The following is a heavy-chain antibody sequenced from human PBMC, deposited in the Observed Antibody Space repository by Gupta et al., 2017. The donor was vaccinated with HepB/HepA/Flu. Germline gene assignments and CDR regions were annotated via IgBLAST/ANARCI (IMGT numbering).Heavy chain of an antibody. V-gene: IGHV3-30*18. CDR3: AKAWSEMEWLSLDY. CDR1: GFTFSNYG. D-gene: IGHD3-3*01. CDR2: ISYDGSNK. J-gene: IGHJ4*02. Sequence: QVQLVESGGGVVQAGRSLRPSCAASGFTFSNYGMYWVRQAPGKGLEWVAVISYDGSNKYYADSVKGRFTISRDNSKNPLYLQMNSLRAEDTAVYYCAKAWSEMEWLSLDYWGQGTLVTVSS.